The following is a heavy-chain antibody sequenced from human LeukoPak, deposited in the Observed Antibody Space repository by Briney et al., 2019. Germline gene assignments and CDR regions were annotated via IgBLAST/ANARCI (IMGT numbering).Heavy chain of an antibody. Sequence: ASVKVSCKASGYTFSNFGISWVRQAPGQGLEWMGWISGNNDNPNYGQKFQGRFTVTTDSSTSTAYVELRDLRSDDTAVYYCARDGTSTDDYWGQGTLVTVSP. CDR2: ISGNNDNP. CDR1: GYTFSNFG. V-gene: IGHV1-18*01. CDR3: ARDGTSTDDY. J-gene: IGHJ4*02. D-gene: IGHD2-2*01.